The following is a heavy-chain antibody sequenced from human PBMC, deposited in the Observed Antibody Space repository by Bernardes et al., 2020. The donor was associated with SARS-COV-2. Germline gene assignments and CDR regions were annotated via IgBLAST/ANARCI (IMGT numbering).Heavy chain of an antibody. Sequence: GSLRLSCAVSGFTFSDSAMSWVRQAPGKGLEWVSVISGSGGTIYYADSAKGRFTISRDNSKNTLLLQLSSLRAEDTAVYFCARTVAAAALGNWYFDVWGRGTLVTVSS. CDR2: ISGSGGTI. CDR3: ARTVAAAALGNWYFDV. D-gene: IGHD6-19*01. V-gene: IGHV3-23*01. CDR1: GFTFSDSA. J-gene: IGHJ2*01.